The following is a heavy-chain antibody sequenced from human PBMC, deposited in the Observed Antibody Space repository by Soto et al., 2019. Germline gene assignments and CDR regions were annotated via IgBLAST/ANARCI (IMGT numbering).Heavy chain of an antibody. CDR1: GFTFSSYW. CDR2: IKQDGSEK. CDR3: ARGLTYYDFWSGYLGHYYYYYYMDV. V-gene: IGHV3-7*04. D-gene: IGHD3-3*01. Sequence: GGSLRLSCAASGFTFSSYWMSWVRQAPGKGLEWVANIKQDGSEKYYVDSVKGRFTISRDNAKNSLYLQMNSLRAEDTVVYYCARGLTYYDFWSGYLGHYYYYYYMDVWGKGTTVTVSS. J-gene: IGHJ6*03.